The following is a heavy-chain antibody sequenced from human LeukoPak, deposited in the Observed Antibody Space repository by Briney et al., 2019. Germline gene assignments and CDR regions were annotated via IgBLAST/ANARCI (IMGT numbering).Heavy chain of an antibody. CDR2: IKQDGSEK. J-gene: IGHJ4*02. CDR3: ARVAHGVLGFVEMLPQKLYYFDY. CDR1: GHIYCKFW. Sequence: TGGSLRLSCAASGHIYCKFWKTWLRQAPGKGLEWVSTIKQDGSEKYYVDSVRGRFTISRDNAKNSLFLQMDSLRAEDTGVYFCARVAHGVLGFVEMLPQKLYYFDYWGQGILVTVSS. V-gene: IGHV3-7*01. D-gene: IGHD3-3*01.